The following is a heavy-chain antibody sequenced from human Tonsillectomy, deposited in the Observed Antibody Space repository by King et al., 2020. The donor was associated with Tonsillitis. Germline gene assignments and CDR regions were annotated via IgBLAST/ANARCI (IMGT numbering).Heavy chain of an antibody. CDR2: ISGSGDIT. V-gene: IGHV3-23*04. CDR1: GFTFSSYA. Sequence: EVQLVESGGGLVQPGGSLRLSCAASGFTFSSYAMNWVRQAPGKGLEWVSVISGSGDITYYADSVKGRFTISRDNSKNTLYLQMNSLRGEDTAVYYCAKVPGDYGGNWVPPYFDYWGQGTLVTVSS. CDR3: AKVPGDYGGNWVPPYFDY. J-gene: IGHJ4*02. D-gene: IGHD4-23*01.